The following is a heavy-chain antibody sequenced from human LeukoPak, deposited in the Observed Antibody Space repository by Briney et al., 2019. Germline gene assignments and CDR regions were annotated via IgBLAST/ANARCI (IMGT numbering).Heavy chain of an antibody. J-gene: IGHJ5*02. V-gene: IGHV4-4*07. CDR3: QRWVCSNRSCDFNWFDP. CDR2: IYSSVSGRT. Sequence: SETLSLTCTVSGGSISSNYWSWIRQPAGKGLEWIGRIYSSVSGRTKYNPSLKSRVTMSVDTCKQQFSLKLSSVTAADTAVYYCQRWVCSNRSCDFNWFDPWGQGTLVTVSS. D-gene: IGHD2-15*01. CDR1: GGSISSNY.